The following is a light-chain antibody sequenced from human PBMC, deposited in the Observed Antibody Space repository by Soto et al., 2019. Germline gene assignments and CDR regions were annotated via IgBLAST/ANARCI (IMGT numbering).Light chain of an antibody. J-gene: IGKJ1*01. Sequence: DIQVTQSPSSLSASVGDRLTFTCRASQNIYTYLNGYQQKPGKAPKLLIYAASSFQSGVPSRFSGNASGTEFTLTISSLQPECLAVQYCRQSYNTPSTFRQGTKVEI. CDR3: RQSYNTPST. CDR1: QNIYTY. CDR2: AAS. V-gene: IGKV1-39*01.